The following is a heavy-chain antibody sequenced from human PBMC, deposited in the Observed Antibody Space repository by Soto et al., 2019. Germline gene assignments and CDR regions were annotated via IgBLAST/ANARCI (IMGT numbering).Heavy chain of an antibody. CDR1: GYTFTSYD. J-gene: IGHJ4*02. CDR3: ARTHCSSISCYVGSWDY. Sequence: GASVKVSCKASGYTFTSYDINWVRQATGQGLEWMGWMNPNSGNTNYAQKFQGRVTMTRNTSISTAYMELSRLRSDDTAVYYCARTHCSSISCYVGSWDYWGQGTLVTVSS. V-gene: IGHV1-8*02. CDR2: MNPNSGNT. D-gene: IGHD2-2*01.